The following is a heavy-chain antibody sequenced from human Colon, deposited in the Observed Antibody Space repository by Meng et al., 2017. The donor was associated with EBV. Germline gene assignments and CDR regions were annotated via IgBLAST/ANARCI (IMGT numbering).Heavy chain of an antibody. J-gene: IGHJ5*02. V-gene: IGHV3-11*01. D-gene: IGHD6-13*01. CDR2: ISSSGSTI. CDR3: ARDLGVAATGTSYFDP. Sequence: QVQLVESGGGLVKPGRSLRLSCAASGFTFSDYYMNWIRQAPGKGLEWLSYISSSGSTINYADSVKGRFTISRDNAKNSLYLQMNSLRAEDTAVYYCARDLGVAATGTSYFDPWGQGTLVTVSS. CDR1: GFTFSDYY.